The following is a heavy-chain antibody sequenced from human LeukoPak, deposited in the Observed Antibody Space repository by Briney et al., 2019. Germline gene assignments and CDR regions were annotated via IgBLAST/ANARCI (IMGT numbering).Heavy chain of an antibody. CDR3: ARAPVVVGPGVSFES. V-gene: IGHV3-53*01. CDR1: GFTVTGNY. Sequence: GGSLRLSCVASGFTVTGNYVNWVRQAPGKGLEWVSTIYSSGTPYYADSVKGRFIISRDKSKNTLFLQMNSLRADDTAVYFCARAPVVVGPGVSFESWGQGTLVTVSA. D-gene: IGHD2-21*01. CDR2: IYSSGTP. J-gene: IGHJ4*02.